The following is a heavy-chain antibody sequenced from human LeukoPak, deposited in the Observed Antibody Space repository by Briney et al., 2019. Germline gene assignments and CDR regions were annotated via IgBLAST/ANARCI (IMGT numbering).Heavy chain of an antibody. CDR3: ARDGGGYNYQ. Sequence: SVKVSCKASGGTFSSYAISWVRQAPGQGPEWMGRIIPILGIADYAQKFQGRVTITADKSTSTAYMELSSLRSEDTAVYYCARDGGGYNYQWGQGTLVTVSS. CDR1: GGTFSSYA. J-gene: IGHJ4*02. CDR2: IIPILGIA. D-gene: IGHD5-24*01. V-gene: IGHV1-69*04.